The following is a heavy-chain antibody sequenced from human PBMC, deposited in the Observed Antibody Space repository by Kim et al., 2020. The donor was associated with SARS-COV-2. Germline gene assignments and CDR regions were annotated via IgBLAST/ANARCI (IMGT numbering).Heavy chain of an antibody. CDR1: GFTFSSYA. D-gene: IGHD2-8*01. CDR3: ARDPGYCTNGVCQSDAF. CDR2: ISYDGSNK. V-gene: IGHV3-30*04. J-gene: IGHJ3*01. Sequence: GGSLRLSCAASGFTFSSYAMHWVRQAPGKGLEWVAVISYDGSNKYYADSVKGRFTISRDNSKNTLYLQMNSLRAEDTAVYYCARDPGYCTNGVCQSDAF.